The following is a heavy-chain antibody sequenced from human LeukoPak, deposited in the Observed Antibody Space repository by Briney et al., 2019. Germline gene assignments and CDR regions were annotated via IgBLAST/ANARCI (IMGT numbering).Heavy chain of an antibody. CDR2: INHSGST. CDR3: ARDLLNEGNHLDY. J-gene: IGHJ4*02. D-gene: IGHD4-23*01. Sequence: PSETLSLTCAVYGGSFSGYYWGWIRQPPGKGLEWIGEINHSGSTNYNPSLKSRVTISVDTSKNQFSLKLSSVTAADTAVYYCARDLLNEGNHLDYWGQGTLVTVSS. CDR1: GGSFSGYY. V-gene: IGHV4-34*01.